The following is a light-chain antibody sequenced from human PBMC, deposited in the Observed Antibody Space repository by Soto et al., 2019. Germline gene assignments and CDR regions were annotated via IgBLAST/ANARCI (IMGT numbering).Light chain of an antibody. CDR2: GAS. CDR1: QSVSTCY. CDR3: QQYGSVPLT. V-gene: IGKV3-20*01. J-gene: IGKJ4*01. Sequence: EIVLTQSPGTLSLSPGERATLSCRASQSVSTCYLAWYQQKPGQAPRLLIYGASSRATGIPDRFSGSGSGADFTLTISRLEPEDFAVYYCQQYGSVPLTFGGGTKVEIK.